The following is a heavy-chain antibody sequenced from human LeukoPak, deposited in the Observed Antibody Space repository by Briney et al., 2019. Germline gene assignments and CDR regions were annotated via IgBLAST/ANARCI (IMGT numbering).Heavy chain of an antibody. CDR3: ARYRNDYYDSSGYPHGPNSHFDY. CDR1: GFTFSSYE. Sequence: SGVSLRLSCAASGFTFSSYEMKWVRHGPGKGVEWVSYVSSSGSTIDYTDSVKGRFTISRDNAKNSLYLQMNSLRAEDTAVYYCARYRNDYYDSSGYPHGPNSHFDYWGQGTLVTVSS. CDR2: VSSSGSTI. D-gene: IGHD3-22*01. J-gene: IGHJ4*02. V-gene: IGHV3-48*03.